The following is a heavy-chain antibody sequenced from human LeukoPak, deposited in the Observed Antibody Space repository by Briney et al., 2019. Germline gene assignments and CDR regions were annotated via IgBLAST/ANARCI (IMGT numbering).Heavy chain of an antibody. J-gene: IGHJ4*02. V-gene: IGHV1-2*02. CDR2: INPNTGGT. D-gene: IGHD7-27*01. CDR1: GYTFTAYY. CDR3: ARDRNSENWGSLGG. Sequence: ASVQVSCKASGYTFTAYYIHWVRQAPGQGLEWMGWINPNTGGTNYAQKFQGRVTITRDTSINTVYMDLSRLTSDDTALYYCARDRNSENWGSLGGWGQGTLVTVSS.